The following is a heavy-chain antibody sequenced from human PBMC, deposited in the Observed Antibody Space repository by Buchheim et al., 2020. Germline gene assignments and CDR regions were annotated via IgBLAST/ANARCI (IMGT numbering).Heavy chain of an antibody. V-gene: IGHV1-2*04. CDR2: INPNSVGT. J-gene: IGHJ6*02. Sequence: QVQLVQSGAEVKKPGASVKVSCKASGYTFTGYYMHWVRQAPGQGLEWMGWINPNSVGTNYAQKFQGWVTMTRDTSISTATMELSRLRSDDTAVYYCARDRCSGGSCYSDYGMDVWGQGTT. CDR1: GYTFTGYY. CDR3: ARDRCSGGSCYSDYGMDV. D-gene: IGHD2-15*01.